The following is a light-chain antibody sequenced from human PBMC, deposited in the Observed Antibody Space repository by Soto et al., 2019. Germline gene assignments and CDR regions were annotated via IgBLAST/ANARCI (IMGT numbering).Light chain of an antibody. CDR1: QSVLYSSNNKNY. CDR3: HQYYSVPLT. Sequence: DIVMTQSPDSLAVSLGERATINCKSSQSVLYSSNNKNYLAWYQQKPGQPPKLLIYWASTRESGVPDRFSGSGSGTDFTLTISSLQAEDVEVYYCHQYYSVPLTFGGGTKVEIK. CDR2: WAS. J-gene: IGKJ4*01. V-gene: IGKV4-1*01.